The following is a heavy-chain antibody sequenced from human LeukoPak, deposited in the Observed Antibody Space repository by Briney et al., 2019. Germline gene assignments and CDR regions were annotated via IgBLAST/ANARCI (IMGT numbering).Heavy chain of an antibody. CDR2: ISSSSSYI. CDR3: ARDWRGRFHPNYGMDV. V-gene: IGHV3-21*01. D-gene: IGHD3-3*01. CDR1: GFTFSSYS. Sequence: PGGSLRLSCAASGFTFSSYSMNWVRQAPGKGLEWVSSISSSSSYIYYADSVKGRFTISRDNAKNSLYLQMNSLRAEDTAVYYCARDWRGRFHPNYGMDVWGQGTTVTVSS. J-gene: IGHJ6*02.